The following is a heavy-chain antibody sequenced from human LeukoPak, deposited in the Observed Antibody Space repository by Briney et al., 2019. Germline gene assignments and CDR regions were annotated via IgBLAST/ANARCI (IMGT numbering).Heavy chain of an antibody. D-gene: IGHD5-18*01. J-gene: IGHJ4*02. V-gene: IGHV4-59*01. Sequence: SETLSLTCTVSGGSISSYYWSWIRQPPGKGLEWIAYIYYSGSTSYNPSLKSRVTISVDTSTKQFSLKLSSATAADTAVYYCARMTRGYSYGYLDYWGQGTLVTVSS. CDR1: GGSISSYY. CDR2: IYYSGST. CDR3: ARMTRGYSYGYLDY.